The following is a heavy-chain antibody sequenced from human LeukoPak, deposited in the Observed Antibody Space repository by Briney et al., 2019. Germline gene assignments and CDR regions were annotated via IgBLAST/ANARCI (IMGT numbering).Heavy chain of an antibody. D-gene: IGHD2-2*01. CDR1: GGTFSSYA. J-gene: IGHJ4*02. Sequence: EASVKVSCKASGGTFSSYAISWVRQAPGQGLEWMGGIIPIFGAANYAQKLQGRVTMTTDTSTSTAYMELRSLRSDDTAVYYCARQLNYCSSTSCYASSGTAGTDYWGQGTLVTVSS. V-gene: IGHV1-69*05. CDR2: IIPIFGAA. CDR3: ARQLNYCSSTSCYASSGTAGTDY.